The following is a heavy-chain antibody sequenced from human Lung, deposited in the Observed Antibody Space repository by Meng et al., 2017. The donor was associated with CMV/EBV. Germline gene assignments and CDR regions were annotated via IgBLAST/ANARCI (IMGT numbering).Heavy chain of an antibody. V-gene: IGHV4-61*02. J-gene: IGHJ4*02. CDR1: CDSISSDNYD. CDR3: ARGYHLLYYFDY. D-gene: IGHD2-2*02. Sequence: HQQAQVPVLLKPSQPLSTTCTVSCDSISSDNYDWTWIRQPAGKGLEWIGRIYSSGRTNYDPSLRSRVSISVDTSKNQFSLKLKSVTAADAAIYYCARGYHLLYYFDYWGQGTLVTVSS. CDR2: IYSSGRT.